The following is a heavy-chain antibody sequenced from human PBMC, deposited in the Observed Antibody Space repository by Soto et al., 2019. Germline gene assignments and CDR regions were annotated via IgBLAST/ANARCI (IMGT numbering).Heavy chain of an antibody. J-gene: IGHJ5*02. V-gene: IGHV3-74*01. D-gene: IGHD2-2*01. CDR3: VRVGYCSSTSCFQFDP. CDR2: INSDGSST. Sequence: GGSLRLSCAASGFTFNSYWMHWVRQAPGKGLVWVSRINSDGSSTSYADSVKGRFTISRDNAKNTLYLQMNSLRAEDSAVYYCVRVGYCSSTSCFQFDPWGQGTLVTVS. CDR1: GFTFNSYW.